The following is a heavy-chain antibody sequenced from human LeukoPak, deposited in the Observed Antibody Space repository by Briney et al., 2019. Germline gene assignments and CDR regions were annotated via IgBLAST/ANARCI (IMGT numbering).Heavy chain of an antibody. Sequence: ASVKVSCKASGYTFTSYDINWVRQATGQGLEWMGWMNPNSGNTNYAQKLQGRVTMTTDTSTSTAYMELRSLRSDDTAVYYCARELAAAGTPSYWGQGTLVTVSS. D-gene: IGHD6-13*01. CDR2: MNPNSGNT. V-gene: IGHV1-18*01. CDR1: GYTFTSYD. CDR3: ARELAAAGTPSY. J-gene: IGHJ4*02.